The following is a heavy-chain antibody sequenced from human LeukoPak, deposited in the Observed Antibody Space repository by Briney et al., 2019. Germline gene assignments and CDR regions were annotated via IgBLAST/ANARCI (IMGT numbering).Heavy chain of an antibody. V-gene: IGHV4-59*01. D-gene: IGHD6-19*01. CDR1: GGSISSYY. Sequence: PSETLSLTCTVSGGSISSYYWSWIRQPPGKGLEWIGYIYYSGSTNYNPSLKSRVTISVDTSKNQFSLKLSSVTAADTAVYYCAGGYSSGWYVFDYWGQGTLVTVSS. J-gene: IGHJ4*02. CDR3: AGGYSSGWYVFDY. CDR2: IYYSGST.